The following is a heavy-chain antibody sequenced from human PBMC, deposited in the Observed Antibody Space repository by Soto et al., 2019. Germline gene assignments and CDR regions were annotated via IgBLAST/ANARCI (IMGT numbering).Heavy chain of an antibody. CDR3: ARGTFSYCSGGSCYFDY. Sequence: SVKVSCKASGGTFSSYTIIWVPQAPGQGLEWMGRIIPILGIANYAQKFQGRVTITADKSTSTAYMELSSLRSEDTAVYYCARGTFSYCSGGSCYFDYWGQGTLVTVSS. J-gene: IGHJ4*02. CDR2: IIPILGIA. CDR1: GGTFSSYT. D-gene: IGHD2-15*01. V-gene: IGHV1-69*02.